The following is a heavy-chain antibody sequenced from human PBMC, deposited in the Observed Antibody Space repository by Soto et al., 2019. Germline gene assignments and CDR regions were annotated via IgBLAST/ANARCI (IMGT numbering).Heavy chain of an antibody. J-gene: IGHJ6*02. Sequence: PSETLSLTCTVSGGSISSGGYYWSWIRQHPGKGLEWIGYIYYSGSTYYNPSLKSRVTISVDTSKNQFSLKLSSVTAADTAVYYCATPGGGYRGDYYGMAVWGQGTTVTASS. CDR2: IYYSGST. CDR1: GGSISSGGYY. V-gene: IGHV4-31*03. CDR3: ATPGGGYRGDYYGMAV. D-gene: IGHD6-13*01.